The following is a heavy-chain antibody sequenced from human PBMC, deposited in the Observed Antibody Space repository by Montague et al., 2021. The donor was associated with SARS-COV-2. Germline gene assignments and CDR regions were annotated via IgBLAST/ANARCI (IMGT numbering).Heavy chain of an antibody. J-gene: IGHJ3*01. CDR3: VRDRTEWS. CDR1: GFTFSGYW. CDR2: ISMDGTTT. V-gene: IGHV3-74*01. Sequence: SLRLSCAASGFTFSGYWMHWVRQSPGKGLEWVSRISMDGTTTHFADSVKGQFTMSRDNAMNTLHLQMNSLRPEDTAVYYCVRDRTEWSWCQGTMVTVSS. D-gene: IGHD2-8*02.